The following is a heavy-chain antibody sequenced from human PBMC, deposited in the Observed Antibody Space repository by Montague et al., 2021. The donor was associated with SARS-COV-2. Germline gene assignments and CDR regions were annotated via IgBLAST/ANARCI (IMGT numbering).Heavy chain of an antibody. CDR2: IYYSGST. D-gene: IGHD6-13*01. V-gene: IGHV4-61*08. Sequence: SETLSLTCTVSGGSVSSGGYYWSWIRQPPGKGLEWIGYIYYSGSTNYNPSLKSRVTISLDTSKNQFSLKLTSVTAADTVVYYCARVSLAAAATRSDYWGQGTLVTVSS. J-gene: IGHJ4*02. CDR1: GGSVSSGGYY. CDR3: ARVSLAAAATRSDY.